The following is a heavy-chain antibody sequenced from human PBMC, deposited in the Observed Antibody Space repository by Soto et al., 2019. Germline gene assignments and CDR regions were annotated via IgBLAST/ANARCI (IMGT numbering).Heavy chain of an antibody. CDR1: GGPISSYY. Sequence: PSETLSLTCTVSGGPISSYYWSWIRQPPGKGLEWIGYIYYSGSTNYNPSLKSRVTISVDTSKNQFSLKLSSVTAADTAVYYCARWWSGSRQGFDPWGQGTLVTVSS. D-gene: IGHD3-3*01. V-gene: IGHV4-59*01. CDR2: IYYSGST. J-gene: IGHJ5*02. CDR3: ARWWSGSRQGFDP.